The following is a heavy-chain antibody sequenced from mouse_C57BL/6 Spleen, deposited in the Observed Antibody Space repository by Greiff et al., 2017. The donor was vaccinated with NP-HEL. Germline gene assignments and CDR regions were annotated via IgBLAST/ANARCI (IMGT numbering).Heavy chain of an antibody. Sequence: EVKLMESGGGLVQPGGSLSLSCAASGFTFTDYYMSWVRQPPGKALEWLGFIRNKANGYTTEYSASVKGRFTISRDNSQSILYLQMNALRAEDSATYYCASHYYSMYYFDYWGQGTTLTVSS. CDR3: ASHYYSMYYFDY. CDR1: GFTFTDYY. V-gene: IGHV7-3*01. J-gene: IGHJ2*01. D-gene: IGHD1-1*01. CDR2: IRNKANGYTT.